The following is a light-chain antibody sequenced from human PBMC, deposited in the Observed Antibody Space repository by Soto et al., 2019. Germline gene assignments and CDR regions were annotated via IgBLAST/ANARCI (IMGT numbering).Light chain of an antibody. J-gene: IGLJ1*01. Sequence: QSALTQPASVSGSPGQSITISCTGTSSDVGGYNFVSWYQQHPGKAPQLIIYDVSNRPSGVSNRFSGSKSGNTASLTISGLQTEDEADYYCSSYTSSNTLNHVLGTGTKLTVL. CDR1: SSDVGGYNF. CDR3: SSYTSSNTLNHV. V-gene: IGLV2-14*03. CDR2: DVS.